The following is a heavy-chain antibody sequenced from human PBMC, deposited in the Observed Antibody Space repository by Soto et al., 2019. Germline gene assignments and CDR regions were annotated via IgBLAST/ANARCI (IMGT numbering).Heavy chain of an antibody. CDR3: ARLYCSSSSCDSWFDT. CDR2: IDPRDSYT. V-gene: IGHV5-10-1*01. CDR1: GYTCTTFW. Sequence: GESLKISCTGFGYTCTTFWISWVRQLPGGGVEWMGRIDPRDSYTNYSPSFLGHVTMSGDESISTVSLQGASLKASDTAMDYCARLYCSSSSCDSWFDTWGQGTMVTVSS. D-gene: IGHD2-2*01. J-gene: IGHJ5*02.